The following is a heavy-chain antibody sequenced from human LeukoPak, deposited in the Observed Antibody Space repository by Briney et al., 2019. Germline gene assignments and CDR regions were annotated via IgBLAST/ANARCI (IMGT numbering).Heavy chain of an antibody. CDR3: ARDPTTEPNIAYYFDF. CDR1: GVSFSGYH. CDR2: INDRGHT. J-gene: IGHJ4*02. D-gene: IGHD4-17*01. V-gene: IGHV4-34*01. Sequence: PSETLSLTCAVYGVSFSGYHWNWIRQFPGKGLEWIGEINDRGHTNYNPSLESRVTISVYTSKKQFSLKLNSVTAADTAVYYCARDPTTEPNIAYYFDFWGQGTLVTVSS.